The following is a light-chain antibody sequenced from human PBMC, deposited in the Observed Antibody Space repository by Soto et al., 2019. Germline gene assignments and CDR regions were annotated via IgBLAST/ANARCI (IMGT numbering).Light chain of an antibody. CDR2: EVS. V-gene: IGLV2-14*01. CDR3: TSYTSSSTYV. Sequence: ALTQPASVSGSPGQSITISCTGTSSDIGGYNYVSWSQLHPGKAPKLMIYEVSNRPSGVSNRFSGSKSGNTASLTISGLQAEDEADYYCTSYTSSSTYVFGTGTKVTVL. J-gene: IGLJ1*01. CDR1: SSDIGGYNY.